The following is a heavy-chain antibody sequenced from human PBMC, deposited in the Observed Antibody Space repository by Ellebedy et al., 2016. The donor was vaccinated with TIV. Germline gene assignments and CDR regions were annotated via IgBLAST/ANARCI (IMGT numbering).Heavy chain of an antibody. J-gene: IGHJ3*02. CDR3: ARASRFTFDAFDI. Sequence: SETLSLTXTVSGGSISSYYWSWIRQPPGKGLEWIGYIYYSGSTNYNPSLKSRVTISVDTSKNQFSLKLSSVTAADTAVYYCARASRFTFDAFDIWGQGTMVTVSS. D-gene: IGHD2/OR15-2a*01. V-gene: IGHV4-59*13. CDR1: GGSISSYY. CDR2: IYYSGST.